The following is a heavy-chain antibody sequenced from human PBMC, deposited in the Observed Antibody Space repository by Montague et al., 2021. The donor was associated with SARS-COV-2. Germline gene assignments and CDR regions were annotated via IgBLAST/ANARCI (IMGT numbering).Heavy chain of an antibody. D-gene: IGHD3-10*01. Sequence: SLRLSCAASGFTFDDYAMHWVRQAPGKGLEWVSGISWNSGSIGXXXSXXXRFXISRDNAENSLYLQMNSLRAEDTALYYCAKLGRLLWFGVDNAFDIWGQGTMVTVSS. J-gene: IGHJ3*02. CDR2: ISWNSGSI. CDR3: AKLGRLLWFGVDNAFDI. V-gene: IGHV3-9*01. CDR1: GFTFDDYA.